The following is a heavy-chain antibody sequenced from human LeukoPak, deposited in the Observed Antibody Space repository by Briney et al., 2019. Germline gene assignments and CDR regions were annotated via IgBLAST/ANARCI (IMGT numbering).Heavy chain of an antibody. CDR3: ARTPILGYRTPDY. V-gene: IGHV1-69*13. J-gene: IGHJ4*02. D-gene: IGHD1-1*01. CDR1: GGTFSSYA. Sequence: GASVKVSCKASGGTFSSYAISWVRQAPGQGLEWMGGIIPIFGTANYAQKFQGRVTITADESTSTAYMELSSLRSEDTAVYYCARTPILGYRTPDYWGQGTLVTVSS. CDR2: IIPIFGTA.